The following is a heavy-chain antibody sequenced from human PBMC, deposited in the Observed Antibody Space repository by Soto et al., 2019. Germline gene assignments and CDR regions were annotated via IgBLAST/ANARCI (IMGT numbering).Heavy chain of an antibody. D-gene: IGHD3-22*01. CDR3: AHRGYVSSGYQYYFDY. V-gene: IGHV2-5*02. CDR2: IYWDDDK. J-gene: IGHJ4*02. CDR1: GFSLSTSGVG. Sequence: QITLKESGPTLVKPTQTLTLTCTFSGFSLSTSGVGVGWIRQPPGKALEWLALIYWDDDKRYSPSLKSRLTNTKDTYKNQVVLTMTNMDPVDTATYYCAHRGYVSSGYQYYFDYWGQGTLVTVSS.